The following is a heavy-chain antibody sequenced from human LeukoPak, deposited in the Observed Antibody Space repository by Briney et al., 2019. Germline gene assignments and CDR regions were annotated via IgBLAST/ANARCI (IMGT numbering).Heavy chain of an antibody. V-gene: IGHV4-4*07. Sequence: ASETLSLTCTVSDGSINDFYWSWIRQPAGKGLEWIGRIRSTGSTNYNPSLKSRVTMSVDTSKNQFSLVLNSVTAADTAVYYCARDMRKQQKFYYYMDVWGKGTTVTVSS. D-gene: IGHD1/OR15-1a*01. CDR1: DGSINDFY. CDR2: IRSTGST. J-gene: IGHJ6*03. CDR3: ARDMRKQQKFYYYMDV.